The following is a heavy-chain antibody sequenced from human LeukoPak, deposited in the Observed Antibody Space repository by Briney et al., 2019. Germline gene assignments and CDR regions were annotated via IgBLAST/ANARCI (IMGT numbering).Heavy chain of an antibody. CDR1: GFAFSNHW. V-gene: IGHV3-74*01. J-gene: IGHJ4*02. D-gene: IGHD6-19*01. CDR3: ARDSIGWYGIDY. CDR2: IITDGSGT. Sequence: GGSLRLSCAASGFAFSNHWMHWVRQAPGEGLVWGARIITDGSGTGYADSGKGRFTISRDNAKNTVYLQMNSLRAEDTAVYYCARDSIGWYGIDYWGQGTLVTVSS.